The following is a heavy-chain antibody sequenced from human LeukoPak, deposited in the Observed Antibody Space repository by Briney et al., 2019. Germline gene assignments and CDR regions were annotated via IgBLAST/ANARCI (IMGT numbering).Heavy chain of an antibody. CDR3: ARGGLRFPYFYMDV. D-gene: IGHD4-17*01. V-gene: IGHV1-18*01. J-gene: IGHJ6*03. CDR2: ISVYNDNT. Sequence: ASVKVSCTASGYTFTTYGISWVRQAPGQGLEWMGWISVYNDNTNYAQKLQGRVTMTTGTSTSTAYMELRSLRSDDTAVYYCARGGLRFPYFYMDVWGKGTTVTVSS. CDR1: GYTFTTYG.